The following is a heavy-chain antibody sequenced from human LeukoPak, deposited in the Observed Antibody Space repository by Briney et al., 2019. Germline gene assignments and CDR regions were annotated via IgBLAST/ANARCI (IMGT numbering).Heavy chain of an antibody. CDR1: GFTFDDYG. J-gene: IGHJ6*03. CDR3: ARAYSNGNHYYYYMDV. V-gene: IGHV3-20*04. D-gene: IGHD4-11*01. CDR2: INWNGGTT. Sequence: GGSLRLSCAASGFTFDDYGMSWVRHGPGKGLEWVSGINWNGGTTSYAGSVKGRFTISRDNAKNSLYLQMNSLRAEDTALYYCARAYSNGNHYYYYMDVWGKGTTVTVSS.